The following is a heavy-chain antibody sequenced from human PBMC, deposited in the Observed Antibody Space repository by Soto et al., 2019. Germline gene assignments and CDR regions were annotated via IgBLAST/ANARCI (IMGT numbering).Heavy chain of an antibody. CDR3: AGQTFTIAAASYGRSNWFDP. CDR2: TYFTGNT. CDR1: GGSITSSSHF. D-gene: IGHD6-25*01. V-gene: IGHV4-39*01. J-gene: IGHJ5*02. Sequence: LSLTCSASGGSITSSSHFWGWVRQPPGKGLEWIGTTYFTGNTCYTPSLKSRLTMSIDTSKNEFSLRLNSVTAADTAVYYCAGQTFTIAAASYGRSNWFDPWGPGTLVTVSS.